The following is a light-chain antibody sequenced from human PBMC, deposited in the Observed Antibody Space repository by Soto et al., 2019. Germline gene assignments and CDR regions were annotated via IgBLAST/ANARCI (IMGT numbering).Light chain of an antibody. Sequence: EIVLTQSPGTLSLSPGERATLSCRASQSVSNRYLAWFQQKPGQAPRLLMYGASSRATGIPDRFSGSGSGADFTLTISRLEPEDFAVYYCQQYGSSPWTFGQGTKLEIK. CDR3: QQYGSSPWT. V-gene: IGKV3-20*01. CDR2: GAS. CDR1: QSVSNRY. J-gene: IGKJ2*01.